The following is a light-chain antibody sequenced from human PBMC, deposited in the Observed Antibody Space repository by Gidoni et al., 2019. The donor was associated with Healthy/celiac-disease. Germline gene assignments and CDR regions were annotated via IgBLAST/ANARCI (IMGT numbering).Light chain of an antibody. CDR1: QSVSSY. J-gene: IGKJ5*01. V-gene: IGKV3-11*01. CDR2: DAS. Sequence: EIVLTQSPATLSLSPGERATLSCRASQSVSSYLAWYQQKPGQAPRLLIYDASNRATGLPARFSGSGSATDFTLTISSLEPEYFAVYYCQQRSNWRITFXQXTRLEIK. CDR3: QQRSNWRIT.